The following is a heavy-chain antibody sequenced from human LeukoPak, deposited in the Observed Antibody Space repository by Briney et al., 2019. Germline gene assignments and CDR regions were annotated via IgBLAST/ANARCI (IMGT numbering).Heavy chain of an antibody. V-gene: IGHV5-51*01. Sequence: PGESLKISCKGSGYSFTSYWIGWVRQMPGKGLEWMGIIYPGDSDTRYSPSFQGQVTISADESISTAYLQWSSLKASDTAMYYCARRAGDSSGYYLIDYWGQGTLVTVSS. CDR1: GYSFTSYW. J-gene: IGHJ4*02. CDR3: ARRAGDSSGYYLIDY. D-gene: IGHD3-22*01. CDR2: IYPGDSDT.